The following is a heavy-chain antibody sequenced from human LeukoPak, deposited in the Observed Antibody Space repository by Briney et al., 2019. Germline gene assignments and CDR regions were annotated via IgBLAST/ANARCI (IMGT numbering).Heavy chain of an antibody. Sequence: SETLSLTCTVSGGSISSYCWSWIRQPPGKGLEWIGYVYYSGSTNYNPSLKSRVTISVDTSKNQFSLKLSSVTAADTAVYYCARGSPTVSFDYWGQGTLVTVSS. CDR2: VYYSGST. J-gene: IGHJ4*02. CDR1: GGSISSYC. D-gene: IGHD4-17*01. V-gene: IGHV4-59*01. CDR3: ARGSPTVSFDY.